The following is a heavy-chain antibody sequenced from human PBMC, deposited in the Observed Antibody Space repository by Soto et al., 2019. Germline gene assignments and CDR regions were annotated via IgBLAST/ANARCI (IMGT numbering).Heavy chain of an antibody. J-gene: IGHJ4*02. CDR3: AKELSYNSGRPFDY. V-gene: IGHV3-23*01. CDR1: GFAFSSSA. Sequence: EVQLLESGGGLVQPGGSLRLSCAASGFAFSSSAMTWVRQSPGKGLEWVSSISASGGATFYTDSVKGRFTVSRHNSKNTLYLQMNSLRDEDTALYYCAKELSYNSGRPFDYWGQGTLVTVSS. CDR2: ISASGGAT. D-gene: IGHD3-10*01.